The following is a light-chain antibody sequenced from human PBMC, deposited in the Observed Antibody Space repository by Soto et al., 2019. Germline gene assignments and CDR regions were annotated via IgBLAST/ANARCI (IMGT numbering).Light chain of an antibody. Sequence: QSVLTQSSSASASLGSSVKLTCTLSSGHSSYIIAWHQQQPGKAPRYLMKLEGSGSYNKGSGVPDSFSGSSSGADRYLTISNLQFEYEADYYCETWDSNTHTVFGGGTKLTVL. CDR2: LEGSGSY. V-gene: IGLV4-60*02. J-gene: IGLJ3*02. CDR1: SGHSSYI. CDR3: ETWDSNTHTV.